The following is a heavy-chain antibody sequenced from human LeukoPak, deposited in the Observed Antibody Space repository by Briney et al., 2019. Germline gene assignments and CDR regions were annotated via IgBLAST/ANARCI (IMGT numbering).Heavy chain of an antibody. D-gene: IGHD3-10*01. CDR3: ARRFTMVRGVSIDEFAFDI. V-gene: IGHV3-66*04. CDR2: IYSGGST. Sequence: PGGSLALSCAASGFTVSSNCRSWVRQAPGKGLEWVSVIYSGGSTYYADSVKGRFTISRDNSKNTLYLQMNSLRAEDTAVYYCARRFTMVRGVSIDEFAFDIWGQGPMVTVSS. J-gene: IGHJ3*02. CDR1: GFTVSSNC.